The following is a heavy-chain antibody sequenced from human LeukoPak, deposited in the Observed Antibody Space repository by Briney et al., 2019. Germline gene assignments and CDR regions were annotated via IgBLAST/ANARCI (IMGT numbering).Heavy chain of an antibody. CDR3: AREGSDFWSGYSKGYFDY. Sequence: GGSLRLSCVVSGFTFSSYNMNWVRRAPGKGMGWVSYIGSSVSTRYYADSVKGRFTISRDNGKHSLYLQMNSLRAEDTAVYYCAREGSDFWSGYSKGYFDYWGQGTLVTVSS. CDR1: GFTFSSYN. V-gene: IGHV3-48*01. CDR2: IGSSVSTR. J-gene: IGHJ4*02. D-gene: IGHD3-3*01.